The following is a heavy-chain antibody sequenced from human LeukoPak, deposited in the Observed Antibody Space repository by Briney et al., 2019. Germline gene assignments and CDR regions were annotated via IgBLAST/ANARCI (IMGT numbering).Heavy chain of an antibody. D-gene: IGHD6-13*01. CDR2: IYYSGST. Sequence: SETQSLTCTVSGGSISSYYWSWIRQPPGKGLEWIGYIYYSGSTNYNPSLKSRVTISVDTSKNQYSLKLSSVTAADTAVYYCARTPPSSSGNWFDPWGQGTLVTVSS. J-gene: IGHJ5*02. V-gene: IGHV4-59*01. CDR3: ARTPPSSSGNWFDP. CDR1: GGSISSYY.